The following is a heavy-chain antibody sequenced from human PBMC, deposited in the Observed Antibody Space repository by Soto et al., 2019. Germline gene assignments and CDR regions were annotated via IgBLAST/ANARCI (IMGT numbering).Heavy chain of an antibody. CDR2: ISYDGSNK. J-gene: IGHJ6*02. CDR3: ARVRYSSSSAYYYGMDV. CDR1: GFTFSSYA. V-gene: IGHV3-30-3*01. D-gene: IGHD6-6*01. Sequence: GGSLRLSCAASGFTFSSYAMHWVRQAPGKGLEWVAVISYDGSNKYYADSVKGRFTISRDNSKNTLYLQMNSLRAEDTAVYYCARVRYSSSSAYYYGMDVWGQGTTVTVSS.